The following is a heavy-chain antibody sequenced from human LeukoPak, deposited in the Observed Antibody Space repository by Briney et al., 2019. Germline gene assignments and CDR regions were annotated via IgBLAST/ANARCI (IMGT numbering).Heavy chain of an antibody. V-gene: IGHV4-59*01. D-gene: IGHD1-26*01. CDR3: AKRIGSYWY. J-gene: IGHJ4*02. CDR2: IDYSGST. Sequence: SETLSLTCTVSGDSISFNYWNWIRQPPGKGLEWIGHIDYSGSTSYNPSLKSRLTISIDTSKDQFSLYLSSVTAADTGVYYCAKRIGSYWYWGQGTLVIVSS. CDR1: GDSISFNY.